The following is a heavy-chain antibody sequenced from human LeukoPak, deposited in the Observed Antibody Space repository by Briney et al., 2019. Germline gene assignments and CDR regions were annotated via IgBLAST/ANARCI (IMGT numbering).Heavy chain of an antibody. CDR3: VRDRELGY. CDR1: DGFISNFY. CDR2: IYDRGNT. V-gene: IGHV4-59*01. Sequence: SETLSLTCTVTDGFISNFYWSWVRQPPGKGLEWIGYIYDRGNTNYIPSLKSRVTISVDTSKNQFALRLTSVTPADTATYYCVRDRELGYWGQGTQVTVSS. D-gene: IGHD2/OR15-2a*01. J-gene: IGHJ4*02.